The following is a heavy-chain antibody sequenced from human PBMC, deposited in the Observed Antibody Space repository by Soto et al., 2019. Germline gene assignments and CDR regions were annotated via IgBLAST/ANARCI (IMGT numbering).Heavy chain of an antibody. D-gene: IGHD5-12*01. CDR1: GYTFVDYD. Sequence: GASVKVSCKASGYTFVDYDINWVRQATGQGLEWMGWMNPNTGNTRYAQKFQGRFIMTRDTSISTAFMELSSLQPDDTAIYYCARGRLATLTDFWG. J-gene: IGHJ4*01. CDR3: ARGRLATLTDF. CDR2: MNPNTGNT. V-gene: IGHV1-8*02.